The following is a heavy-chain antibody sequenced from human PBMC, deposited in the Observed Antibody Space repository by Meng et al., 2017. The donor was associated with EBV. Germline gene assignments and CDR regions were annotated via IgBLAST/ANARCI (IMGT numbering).Heavy chain of an antibody. CDR1: GESFSGYY. CDR2: VNHAGRT. J-gene: IGHJ4*02. CDR3: AEGRGTFDY. V-gene: IGHV4-34*01. Sequence: LQHWGAGLLKPSAPPSPTCGLSGESFSGYYCSWVRQSPGKGLEWIGEVNHAGRTNFNPSLKSRVSISLDTSKNQFSLKLNSVTVADTAVYYCAEGRGTFDYWGRGTLVTVSS.